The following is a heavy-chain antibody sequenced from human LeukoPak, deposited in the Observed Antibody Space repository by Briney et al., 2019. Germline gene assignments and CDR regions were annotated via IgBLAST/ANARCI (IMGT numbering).Heavy chain of an antibody. V-gene: IGHV4-59*01. CDR2: IYYSGST. Sequence: SETLSLTCTVSGGSISSYYWSWIRQPPGKGLEWIGDIYYSGSTNYNPSLKSRVTISVDTSKNQFSLKLSSVTAADTAVYYCARSGSYSSSWYFVGYFDYWGQGTLVTVSS. D-gene: IGHD6-13*01. J-gene: IGHJ4*02. CDR3: ARSGSYSSSWYFVGYFDY. CDR1: GGSISSYY.